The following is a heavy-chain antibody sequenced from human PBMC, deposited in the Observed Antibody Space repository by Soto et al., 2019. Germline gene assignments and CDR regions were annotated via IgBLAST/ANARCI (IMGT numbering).Heavy chain of an antibody. CDR2: IKQDGSEK. V-gene: IGHV3-7*01. Sequence: EVQLVESGGGLVQPGGSLRLSCAASGFTFSSYWVSWVRQAPGKGLEWVANIKQDGSEKYYVDSVKGRFTISRDNAKNSLYLQMNSLRAEDTAVYYCARDAELLWFGDLSYGMDVWGQGTTVTVSS. CDR1: GFTFSSYW. J-gene: IGHJ6*02. CDR3: ARDAELLWFGDLSYGMDV. D-gene: IGHD3-10*01.